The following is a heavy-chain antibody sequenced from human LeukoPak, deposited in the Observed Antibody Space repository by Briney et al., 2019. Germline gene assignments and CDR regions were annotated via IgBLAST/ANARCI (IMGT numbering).Heavy chain of an antibody. J-gene: IGHJ4*02. CDR1: GGTFSSYA. D-gene: IGHD3-22*01. Sequence: ASVKVSCKASGGTFSSYAISWVRQAPGQGLEWMGGIIPIFGTANYAQKFQGRVTMTRDTSTSTVYMELSSLRSEDTAVYYCARGDYDSSGPTPLFDYWGQGTLVTVSS. CDR3: ARGDYDSSGPTPLFDY. V-gene: IGHV1-69*05. CDR2: IIPIFGTA.